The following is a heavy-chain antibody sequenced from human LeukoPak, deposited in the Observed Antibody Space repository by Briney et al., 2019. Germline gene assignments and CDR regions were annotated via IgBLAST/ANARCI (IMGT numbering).Heavy chain of an antibody. J-gene: IGHJ4*02. CDR2: IWYDGSNK. Sequence: PGGSLRLSCAASGFTFSSYGMHWVRQAPGKGLKGVAVIWYDGSNKYYADSVKGRFTISRDNSKNTLYLQMNSLRAEDTAVYYCAKDSSGYYLDYWGQGTLVTVSS. V-gene: IGHV3-33*06. CDR1: GFTFSSYG. D-gene: IGHD3-22*01. CDR3: AKDSSGYYLDY.